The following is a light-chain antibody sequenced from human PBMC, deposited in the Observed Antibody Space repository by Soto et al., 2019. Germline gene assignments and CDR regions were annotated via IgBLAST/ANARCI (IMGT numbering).Light chain of an antibody. CDR3: GAWDDSLNVV. V-gene: IGLV1-44*01. J-gene: IGLJ2*01. CDR1: SSNIGSNT. CDR2: SNN. Sequence: VLTQPPSASGTPGQRVTISCSGSSSNIGSNTVHWYQQLPGMAPKLLIYSNNHRPSGVPDRFSGSKSGTSASLAISGLQSEDEADYYCGAWDDSLNVVFGGGTKLTVL.